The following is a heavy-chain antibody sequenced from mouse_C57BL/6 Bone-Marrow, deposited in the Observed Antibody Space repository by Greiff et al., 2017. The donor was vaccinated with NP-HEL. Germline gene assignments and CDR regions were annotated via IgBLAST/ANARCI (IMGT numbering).Heavy chain of an antibody. D-gene: IGHD2-14*01. CDR3: ASYRRFAY. CDR1: GYAFSSYW. V-gene: IGHV1-80*01. J-gene: IGHJ3*01. CDR2: IYPGDGDT. Sequence: QVHVKQSGAELVKPGASVKISCKASGYAFSSYWMNWVKQRPGKGLEWIGQIYPGDGDTNYNGKFKGKATLTADKSSSTAYMQLSSLTSEDSAVYFCASYRRFAYWGQGTLVTVSA.